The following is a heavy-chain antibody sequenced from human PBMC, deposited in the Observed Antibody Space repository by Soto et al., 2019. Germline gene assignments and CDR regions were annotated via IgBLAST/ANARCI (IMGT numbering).Heavy chain of an antibody. Sequence: GGSLRLSCAASGFTFSSYWMSLVRQAPGKGLEWVANIKQDGSEKYYVDSVKGRFTISRDNAKNSLYLQMNSLRAEDTAVYYCARDTGATRDGYKSYYYYGMDVWGQGTTVTVSS. J-gene: IGHJ6*02. CDR1: GFTFSSYW. V-gene: IGHV3-7*01. CDR2: IKQDGSEK. CDR3: ARDTGATRDGYKSYYYYGMDV. D-gene: IGHD5-12*01.